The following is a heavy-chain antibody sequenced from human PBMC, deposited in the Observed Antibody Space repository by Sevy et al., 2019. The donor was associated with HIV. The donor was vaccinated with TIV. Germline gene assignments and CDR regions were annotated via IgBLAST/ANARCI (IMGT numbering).Heavy chain of an antibody. Sequence: ASVKVSCKASGYTFTGYYMHWVRQAPGQGLEWMGWINPNSGGTNYAQKFQGRVTMTRDTPISTAYMELSRLRSDDTAVYYCARDFSPPPQWLPDYWGQGTLVTVSS. CDR1: GYTFTGYY. V-gene: IGHV1-2*02. D-gene: IGHD6-19*01. CDR3: ARDFSPPPQWLPDY. CDR2: INPNSGGT. J-gene: IGHJ4*02.